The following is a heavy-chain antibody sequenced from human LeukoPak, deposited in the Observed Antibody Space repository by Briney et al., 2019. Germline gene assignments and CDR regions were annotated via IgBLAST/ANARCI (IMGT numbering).Heavy chain of an antibody. Sequence: ASVKVSCKASGYTFTSYDINWVRQATGQGLEWMGWISAYNGNTNYAQKLQGRVTMTTDTSTSTAYMELRSLRSDDTAVYYCARDMTYYYGSGTSYGMDVWGQGTTVTVSS. CDR1: GYTFTSYD. V-gene: IGHV1-18*01. CDR3: ARDMTYYYGSGTSYGMDV. D-gene: IGHD3-10*01. J-gene: IGHJ6*02. CDR2: ISAYNGNT.